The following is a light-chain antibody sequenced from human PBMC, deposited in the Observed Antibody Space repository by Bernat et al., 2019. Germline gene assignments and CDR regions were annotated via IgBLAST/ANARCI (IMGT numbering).Light chain of an antibody. CDR3: QSADSSGTWV. J-gene: IGLJ3*02. Sequence: SYELTQPPSVSVSPGQTARITCSGDALPKQYAYWYQQKPGQAPVLVVYKDSERPSGIPGRFSGSSSGTTVTLTISGVQAEAEADYYCQSADSSGTWVFGGGTKLTVL. CDR1: ALPKQY. V-gene: IGLV3-25*03. CDR2: KDS.